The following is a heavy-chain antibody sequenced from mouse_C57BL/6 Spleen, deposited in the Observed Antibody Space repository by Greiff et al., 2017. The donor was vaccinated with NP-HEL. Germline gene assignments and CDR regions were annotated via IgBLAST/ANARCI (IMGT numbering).Heavy chain of an antibody. CDR2: IDPEDGDT. D-gene: IGHD1-1*01. CDR1: GFNIKDYY. CDR3: TAGGAPTVVAGDYFDY. V-gene: IGHV14-1*01. J-gene: IGHJ2*01. Sequence: VQLQQSGAELVRPGASVKLSCTASGFNIKDYYMHWVKQRPEQGLEWIGRIDPEDGDTEYAPKFQGKATMTADTSSNTAYLQLSSLTSEDTAVYYCTAGGAPTVVAGDYFDYWGQGTTLTVSS.